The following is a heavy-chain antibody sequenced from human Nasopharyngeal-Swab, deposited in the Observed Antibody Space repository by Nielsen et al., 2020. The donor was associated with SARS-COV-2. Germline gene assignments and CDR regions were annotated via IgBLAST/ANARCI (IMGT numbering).Heavy chain of an antibody. CDR3: AKDNGVRWFGGGDFDY. V-gene: IGHV1-3*01. J-gene: IGHJ4*02. D-gene: IGHD3-10*01. CDR1: GYTFTTYA. CDR2: IHAGSGNT. Sequence: ASVKVSCKASGYTFTTYAMHWVRQAPGQRLEWMGWIHAGSGNTEYSQNFQGRVTLTRDTSASLAYMDVSSLRSEATAVYYCAKDNGVRWFGGGDFDYWGQGTLVTVSS.